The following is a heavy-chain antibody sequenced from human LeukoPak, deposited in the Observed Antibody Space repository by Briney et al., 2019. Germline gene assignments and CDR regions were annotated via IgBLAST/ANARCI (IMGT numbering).Heavy chain of an antibody. CDR2: INSNSGGT. CDR3: VRSSAGNWFDP. Sequence: GASVKVSCKASGYTFTGYYMHWVRQAPGQGLEWMGWINSNSGGTNYAQKFQGRVTMTRDTSISTAYMELSRLRSDDTAVYYCVRSSAGNWFDPWGQGTLVTVSS. CDR1: GYTFTGYY. V-gene: IGHV1-2*02. J-gene: IGHJ5*02. D-gene: IGHD6-19*01.